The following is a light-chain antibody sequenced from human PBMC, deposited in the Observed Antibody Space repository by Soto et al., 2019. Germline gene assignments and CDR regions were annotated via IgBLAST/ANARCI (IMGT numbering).Light chain of an antibody. V-gene: IGKV1-17*01. Sequence: DIQMTQSPSSLSASVGDRVIITCRASQDIRIDLGWYQQKPGKAPKRLIYAASSLQTGVPSRFSGSGYGTEFTLTISSLQPEDFATYFCLQHNTYTQTFGQGTKV. CDR2: AAS. J-gene: IGKJ1*01. CDR1: QDIRID. CDR3: LQHNTYTQT.